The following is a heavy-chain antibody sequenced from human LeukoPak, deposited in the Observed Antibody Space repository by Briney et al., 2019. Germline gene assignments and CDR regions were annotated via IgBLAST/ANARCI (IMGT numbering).Heavy chain of an antibody. CDR2: INPSGGST. D-gene: IGHD4-17*01. V-gene: IGHV1-46*01. Sequence: GASVKVSCKASGYTFTSYYMHWVRQAPGQGLEWMGIINPSGGSTSYAQKFQGRVTMTRDTSTSTVYMELSSLRSEDTAVYYCARDRSLYGDHGNDAFDIWGQGTMVTVSS. J-gene: IGHJ3*02. CDR1: GYTFTSYY. CDR3: ARDRSLYGDHGNDAFDI.